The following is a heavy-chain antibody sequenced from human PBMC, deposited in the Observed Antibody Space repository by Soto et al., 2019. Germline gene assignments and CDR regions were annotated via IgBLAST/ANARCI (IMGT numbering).Heavy chain of an antibody. CDR3: ASDSLRYCSDGVCYKGYYYFAMDV. D-gene: IGHD2-8*01. Sequence: ASVKVSFKASGYTFTSYGFSWVRQAPGQGLEWMGWNSASNGNTNYAQKLQGRVTMTTDTSTGTAYMELRSLRSDDTATYYCASDSLRYCSDGVCYKGYYYFAMDVCGQGTTVILS. J-gene: IGHJ6*02. CDR1: GYTFTSYG. V-gene: IGHV1-18*01. CDR2: NSASNGNT.